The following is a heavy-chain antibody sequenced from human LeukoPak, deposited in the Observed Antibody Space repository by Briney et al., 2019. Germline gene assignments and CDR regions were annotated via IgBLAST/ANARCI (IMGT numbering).Heavy chain of an antibody. J-gene: IGHJ6*02. D-gene: IGHD3-9*01. Sequence: PGGSLRLSCATSGFTFNDYAMHWVRQAPGKGLDWASGISSNSGSMFYADSVKGRFTISRDNGKNSLYLQMNSLRPEDTAMYYCAKDKRLRRGSDDILTARYHYDYYGMDVWGQGTTVTVSS. V-gene: IGHV3-9*01. CDR2: ISSNSGSM. CDR1: GFTFNDYA. CDR3: AKDKRLRRGSDDILTARYHYDYYGMDV.